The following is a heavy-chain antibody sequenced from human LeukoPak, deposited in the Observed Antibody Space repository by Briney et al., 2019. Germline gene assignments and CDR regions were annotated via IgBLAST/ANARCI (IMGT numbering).Heavy chain of an antibody. D-gene: IGHD5-18*01. CDR3: ARSPHTAGSHYSMDV. V-gene: IGHV1-46*01. J-gene: IGHJ6*02. Sequence: ASVKVSCKASGYTFTSYYMHWVRRAPGQGLEWMGIINPSGGSTSYAQKFQGRVTMTRDTSTSTVYMELSSLRSEDTAVYYCARSPHTAGSHYSMDVWGQGTTVTVSS. CDR1: GYTFTSYY. CDR2: INPSGGST.